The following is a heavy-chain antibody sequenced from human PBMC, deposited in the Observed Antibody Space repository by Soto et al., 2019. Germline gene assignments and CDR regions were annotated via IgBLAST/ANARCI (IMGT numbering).Heavy chain of an antibody. Sequence: SETLSLTCAVSGGSISSGGYSWSWIRQPPGKGLEWIGYIYHSGSTYYNPSLKSRVTISVDRSKNQFSLKLSSVTAADTAVYYCARGRDVLVPAAMPYYYYGMDVWGQGTTVTVSS. D-gene: IGHD2-2*01. J-gene: IGHJ6*02. CDR3: ARGRDVLVPAAMPYYYYGMDV. V-gene: IGHV4-30-2*01. CDR2: IYHSGST. CDR1: GGSISSGGYS.